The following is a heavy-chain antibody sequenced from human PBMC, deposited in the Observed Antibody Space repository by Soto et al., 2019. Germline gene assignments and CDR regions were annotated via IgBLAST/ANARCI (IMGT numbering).Heavy chain of an antibody. CDR3: ARLGDYGSGSFKTWTYNWFDP. CDR2: IYPGDSDT. D-gene: IGHD3-10*01. Sequence: PGESLQISCKGSGYSFTSYWIGWVRQMTGKGLEWMGIIYPGDSDTRYSPSFQGQVTISADKSISTAYLQWSSLKASDTAMYYCARLGDYGSGSFKTWTYNWFDPWGQGTLVTAPQ. V-gene: IGHV5-51*01. J-gene: IGHJ5*02. CDR1: GYSFTSYW.